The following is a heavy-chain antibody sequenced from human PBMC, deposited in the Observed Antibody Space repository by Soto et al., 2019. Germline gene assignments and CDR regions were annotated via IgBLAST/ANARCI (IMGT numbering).Heavy chain of an antibody. CDR2: VFSDGTT. CDR1: GASISSGGYY. CDR3: ARQGECGSTSCYGS. V-gene: IGHV4-39*01. Sequence: QLQLQESGPGLVKPSETLSLTCSVSGASISSGGYYWGWVRQPPGKGLEWIANVFSDGTTYYSPSLNSRVTISVDTSKNQFSLRLRSVTTADTAVYYCARQGECGSTSCYGSWGQGTLVTVSS. D-gene: IGHD2-2*01. J-gene: IGHJ5*02.